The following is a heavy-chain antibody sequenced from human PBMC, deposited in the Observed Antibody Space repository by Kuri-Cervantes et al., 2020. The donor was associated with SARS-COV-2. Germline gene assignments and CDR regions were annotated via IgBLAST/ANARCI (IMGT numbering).Heavy chain of an antibody. V-gene: IGHV1-69*05. J-gene: IGHJ6*03. CDR3: AIPPFSRAPSYYYYMDV. CDR1: GGTFGSYG. Sequence: LVKVSCKASGGTFGSYGISWVRQTPGQGLEWMGGIIPIFGTANYAQKFQGRVTITTDESTSTAYMELSSLRSEDTAVYYCAIPPFSRAPSYYYYMDVWGKGTTVTVSS. D-gene: IGHD2/OR15-2a*01. CDR2: IIPIFGTA.